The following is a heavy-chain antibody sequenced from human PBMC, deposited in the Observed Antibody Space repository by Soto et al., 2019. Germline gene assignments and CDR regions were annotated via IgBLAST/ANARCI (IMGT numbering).Heavy chain of an antibody. CDR2: IISIFGTI. CDR3: ARGDIVVVPAAIDYYFGMDV. CDR1: GGTFNRHA. V-gene: IGHV1-69*01. D-gene: IGHD2-2*01. Sequence: QVQLVQSGAEVKKPGSSVKVSCKASGGTFNRHAISWVRQAPGQGLEWMGVIISIFGTINYGQNFQGRVTLTADESTSTAYMELSSLRSEDTAVYYCARGDIVVVPAAIDYYFGMDVWGQGTTVTVSS. J-gene: IGHJ6*02.